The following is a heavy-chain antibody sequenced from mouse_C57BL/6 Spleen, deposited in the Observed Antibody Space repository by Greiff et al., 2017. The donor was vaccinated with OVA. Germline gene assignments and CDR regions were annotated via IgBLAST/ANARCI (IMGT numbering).Heavy chain of an antibody. D-gene: IGHD1-1*01. CDR1: GYTFTDHT. V-gene: IGHV1-78*01. CDR3: ASSLLRGFAY. J-gene: IGHJ3*01. Sequence: VQLQQSDAELVKPGASVKISCKASGYTFTDHTIHWLKQRPEQGLEWIGYIYPSDGSTKYNETFKGQATLTADNSSSTAYMQINSLTSADSAVYFCASSLLRGFAYWGQGTLVTVAA. CDR2: IYPSDGST.